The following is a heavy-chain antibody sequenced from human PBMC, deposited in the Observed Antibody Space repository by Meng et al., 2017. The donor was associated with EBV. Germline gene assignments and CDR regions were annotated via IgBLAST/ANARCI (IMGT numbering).Heavy chain of an antibody. CDR3: ARGDYTNYPRWFDP. D-gene: IGHD4-11*01. V-gene: IGHV4-61*01. J-gene: IGHJ5*02. CDR1: GGSVNNESYY. CDR2: IYYTGST. Sequence: QVQLQESGPGLVKPSETLSRSSPVSGGSVNNESYYWGWIRQPPGKGLEYIGYIYYTGSTNYNSSLKSRVTISLDKSKNQFSLKLTSLTAADTAIYYCARGDYTNYPRWFDPWGQGTLVTVSS.